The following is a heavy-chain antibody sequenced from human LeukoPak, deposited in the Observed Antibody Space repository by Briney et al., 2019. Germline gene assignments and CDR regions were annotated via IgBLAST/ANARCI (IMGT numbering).Heavy chain of an antibody. CDR3: ARGGSYYIY. Sequence: GGSLRLSCAASGFTFDDYTMHWVHQVPGKGLEWVSAISGSGGSTYYADSVKGRFTISRDNAKNSHYLQMNSLRAEDTAVYYCARGGSYYIYWGQGTLVTVSS. D-gene: IGHD1-26*01. CDR1: GFTFDDYT. J-gene: IGHJ4*02. CDR2: ISGSGGST. V-gene: IGHV3-21*01.